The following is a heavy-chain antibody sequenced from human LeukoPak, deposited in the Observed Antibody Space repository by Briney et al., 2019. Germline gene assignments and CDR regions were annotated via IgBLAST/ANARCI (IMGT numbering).Heavy chain of an antibody. Sequence: GGSLRLSCAASGFTFSSYAMSWVRRAPGKGLEWVSAITGSGSNTYYADSVRGRFTISRDNSKNTLYLQMKSLRADDTAVYYCAKTTVATGSHFDYWGQGTLVTVSP. CDR1: GFTFSSYA. D-gene: IGHD5-12*01. CDR2: ITGSGSNT. J-gene: IGHJ4*02. CDR3: AKTTVATGSHFDY. V-gene: IGHV3-23*01.